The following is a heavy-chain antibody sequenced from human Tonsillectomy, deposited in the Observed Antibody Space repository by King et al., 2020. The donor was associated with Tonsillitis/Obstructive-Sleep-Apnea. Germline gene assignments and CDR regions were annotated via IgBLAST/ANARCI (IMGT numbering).Heavy chain of an antibody. CDR1: GYTFTSYG. Sequence: QLVQSGAEVKKPGASVKVSCKASGYTFTSYGISWVRQAPGQGLEWMGWISAYNGNTNYAQKLQGRVTMTTDTSTSTAYMELRSLRSDDTAVYYCARDPNDDFWSGIYDYFWGSYRYRLNDAFDIWGQGTMVTVSS. J-gene: IGHJ3*02. V-gene: IGHV1-18*01. CDR3: ARDPNDDFWSGIYDYFWGSYRYRLNDAFDI. D-gene: IGHD3-16*02. CDR2: ISAYNGNT.